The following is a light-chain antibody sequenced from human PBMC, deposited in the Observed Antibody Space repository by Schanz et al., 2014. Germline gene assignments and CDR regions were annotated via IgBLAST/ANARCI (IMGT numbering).Light chain of an antibody. CDR1: TGAVTSGYY. Sequence: QAVVTQEPSLTVSPGGTVTLTCASSTGAVTSGYYPNWFQQKPGQAPRALIYGTSNKQSWTPARFSGSLLGDKAALTLSGVQPEDEAEYYCLLKFGGVQVFGGGTKLTVL. J-gene: IGLJ2*01. CDR2: GTS. CDR3: LLKFGGVQV. V-gene: IGLV7-43*01.